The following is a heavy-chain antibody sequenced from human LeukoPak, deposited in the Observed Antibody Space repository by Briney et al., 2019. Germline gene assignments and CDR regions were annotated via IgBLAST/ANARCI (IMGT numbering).Heavy chain of an antibody. V-gene: IGHV3-30*18. CDR3: AKLTGYCSSTSCYWDAFDI. CDR1: GFTFSSYE. Sequence: GGSLRLSCAASGFTFSSYEMNWVRQAPGKGLEWVAVISYDGSNKYYADSVKGRFTISRDNSKNTLYLQMNSLRAEDTAVYYCAKLTGYCSSTSCYWDAFDIWGQGTMVTVSS. D-gene: IGHD2-2*01. J-gene: IGHJ3*02. CDR2: ISYDGSNK.